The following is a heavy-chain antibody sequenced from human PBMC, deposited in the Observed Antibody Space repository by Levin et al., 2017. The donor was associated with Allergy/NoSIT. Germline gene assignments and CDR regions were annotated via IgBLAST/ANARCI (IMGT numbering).Heavy chain of an antibody. V-gene: IGHV4-61*02. CDR1: GDSISRGFYY. D-gene: IGHD5-12*01. J-gene: IGHJ6*03. CDR3: ARDLEGFSGYQPHCYMDV. CDR2: IYVTGST. Sequence: SETLSLTCSVSGDSISRGFYYWSWIRQPAGEGLEWIGRIYVTGSTTYSPSLKSRVTISLDRSKDQVSLKINSVTAADTAVYYCARDLEGFSGYQPHCYMDVWGKGTTVTVSS.